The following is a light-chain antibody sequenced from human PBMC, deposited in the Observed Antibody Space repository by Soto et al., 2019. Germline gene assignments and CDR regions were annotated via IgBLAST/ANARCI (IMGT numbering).Light chain of an antibody. Sequence: EIVLTQSPGTLSLSPGERATLSCRASQSVPSNYLAWYQQKPGQAPRLFIYGASSRATGIPDRFTGSGSGTDFTLTISRVEPEDSAMYYCQQYGRSPITFGQGTRLEIK. CDR3: QQYGRSPIT. CDR2: GAS. J-gene: IGKJ5*01. CDR1: QSVPSNY. V-gene: IGKV3-20*01.